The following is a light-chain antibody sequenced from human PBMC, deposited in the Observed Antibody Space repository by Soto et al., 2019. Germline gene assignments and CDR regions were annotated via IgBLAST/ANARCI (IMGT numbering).Light chain of an antibody. CDR3: QQYNNWPRIT. Sequence: EIVMTQSRFTVTVSPGERATLSCRASQSVSSNLAWYQQKPGQAPRLLIYGASTRATGIPARFSGSGSGTEFTLTISSLQSEDFAVYYCQQYNNWPRITFGQGTRLEIK. CDR2: GAS. J-gene: IGKJ5*01. V-gene: IGKV3-15*01. CDR1: QSVSSN.